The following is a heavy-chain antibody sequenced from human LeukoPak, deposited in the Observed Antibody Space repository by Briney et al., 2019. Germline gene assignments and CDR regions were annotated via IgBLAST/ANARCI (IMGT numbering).Heavy chain of an antibody. J-gene: IGHJ4*02. CDR3: AKDRDYGSGNDY. Sequence: GGSLRLSCAASGFTFSSYGMSWVRQAPGKGLEWVSAISGSGGSTYYADSVKGRFTISRDNSKNTLYLQMNSLRAEDTAVYYCAKDRDYGSGNDYWGQGTLVTVSS. CDR1: GFTFSSYG. V-gene: IGHV3-23*01. CDR2: ISGSGGST. D-gene: IGHD3-10*01.